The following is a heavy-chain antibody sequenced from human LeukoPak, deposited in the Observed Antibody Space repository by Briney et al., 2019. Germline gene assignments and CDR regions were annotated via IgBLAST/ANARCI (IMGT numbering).Heavy chain of an antibody. CDR2: INAGNGNT. D-gene: IGHD3-22*01. J-gene: IGHJ3*02. CDR3: ARDSSGYYDDAFDI. V-gene: IGHV1-3*01. CDR1: GYTFTSYA. Sequence: ASVKVSCKASGYTFTSYAMHWVRQAPGQRLEWMGWINAGNGNTKYSQKFQGRVTITRGTSASTAYMELSSLRSEDTAVYYCARDSSGYYDDAFDIWGQGTMVTVSS.